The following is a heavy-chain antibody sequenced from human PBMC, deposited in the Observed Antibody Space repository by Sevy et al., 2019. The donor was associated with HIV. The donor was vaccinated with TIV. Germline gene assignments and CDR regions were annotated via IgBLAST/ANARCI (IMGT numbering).Heavy chain of an antibody. CDR2: ISAYNGNT. Sequence: ASVKVSCKASGYTFTSYGISWVRQAPGQGLEWMGWISAYNGNTNYAQKLQGRVTMTTDTSTSTAYMGLRGLRSDDTAVYYCARDPYYDFWSGYSYYYYYYGMDVWGQGTTVTVSS. V-gene: IGHV1-18*01. CDR3: ARDPYYDFWSGYSYYYYYYGMDV. CDR1: GYTFTSYG. J-gene: IGHJ6*02. D-gene: IGHD3-3*01.